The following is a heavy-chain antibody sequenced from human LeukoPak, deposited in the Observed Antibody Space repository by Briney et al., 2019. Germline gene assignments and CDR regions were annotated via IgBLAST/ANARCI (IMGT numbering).Heavy chain of an antibody. Sequence: GGSLRLSCAASGFTFDDYAMPWVRQAPGKGLEWVSGISWNSGSIGYADSVKGRFTISRDNAKNSLYLQMNSLRAEDTALYYCAKDMRRDGYKSSPCAFDIWGQGTMVTVSS. CDR1: GFTFDDYA. D-gene: IGHD5-24*01. V-gene: IGHV3-9*01. CDR3: AKDMRRDGYKSSPCAFDI. J-gene: IGHJ3*02. CDR2: ISWNSGSI.